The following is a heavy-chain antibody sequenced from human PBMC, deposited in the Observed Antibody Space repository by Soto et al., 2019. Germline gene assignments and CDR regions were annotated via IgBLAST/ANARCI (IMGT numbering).Heavy chain of an antibody. Sequence: PSETLSLTCTVSGGSISSYYWSWIRQPPGKGLEWIGYIYYSGSTNYNPSLKSRVTISVDTSKNQFSLKLSSVTAADTAVYYCARSADGDYVGYYYYYMDVWGKGTTVTVSS. CDR1: GGSISSYY. V-gene: IGHV4-59*08. D-gene: IGHD4-17*01. CDR3: ARSADGDYVGYYYYYMDV. CDR2: IYYSGST. J-gene: IGHJ6*03.